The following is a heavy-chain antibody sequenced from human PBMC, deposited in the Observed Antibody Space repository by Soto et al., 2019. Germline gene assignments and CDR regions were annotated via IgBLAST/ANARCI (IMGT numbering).Heavy chain of an antibody. Sequence: ASVKVSCKASGYTFTGYYMHWVRQAPGQGLEWMGWINPNSGGTNYAQKFQGWVTMTRDTSISTAYMELSRLRSDDTAVYYCARGTYSGYDFGYGLWGQGXLVTVYS. V-gene: IGHV1-2*04. CDR2: INPNSGGT. CDR3: ARGTYSGYDFGYGL. J-gene: IGHJ4*02. D-gene: IGHD5-12*01. CDR1: GYTFTGYY.